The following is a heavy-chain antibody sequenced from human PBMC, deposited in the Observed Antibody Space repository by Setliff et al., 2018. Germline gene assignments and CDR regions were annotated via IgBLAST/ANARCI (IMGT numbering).Heavy chain of an antibody. Sequence: PGGSLRLSCAASGFTFSNAWMSWVRQAPGKGLEWVGRIKSKTDGGTTDYAAPVKGRFTISRDDSKSIAYLQMNSLKPEDTAVYYCTRLRITAPLHDYMDVWGKGTTVTVSS. V-gene: IGHV3-15*01. D-gene: IGHD1-20*01. CDR3: TRLRITAPLHDYMDV. CDR1: GFTFSNAW. J-gene: IGHJ6*03. CDR2: IKSKTDGGTT.